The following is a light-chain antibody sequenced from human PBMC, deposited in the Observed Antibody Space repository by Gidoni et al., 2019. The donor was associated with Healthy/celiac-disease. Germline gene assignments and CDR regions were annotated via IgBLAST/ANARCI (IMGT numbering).Light chain of an antibody. CDR2: GHS. J-gene: IGLJ3*02. CDR1: SSNIGAGYD. Sequence: QSVLTQPPSVSGAPGKRVTISCTGSSSNIGAGYDVPWYQQLPGTAPKLLIYGHSNRPSGVPDRFSGSTSGTSASLAITGLQAEDEADYYCQSYDSSLSGWVFGGGTKLTVL. CDR3: QSYDSSLSGWV. V-gene: IGLV1-40*01.